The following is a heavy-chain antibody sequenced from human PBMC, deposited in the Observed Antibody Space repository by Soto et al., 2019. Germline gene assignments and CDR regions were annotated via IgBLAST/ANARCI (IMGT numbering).Heavy chain of an antibody. CDR1: GYTFTSYG. D-gene: IGHD6-13*01. Sequence: GAAVKVSCKASGYTFTSYGISWVRQAPGQGLEWMGWISAYNGNTNYAQKLQGRVTMTTDTSTSTAYMELRSLRSDDTAVYYCARDPSPSSSWYNTVDYWGQGTLVTVSS. V-gene: IGHV1-18*01. J-gene: IGHJ4*02. CDR3: ARDPSPSSSWYNTVDY. CDR2: ISAYNGNT.